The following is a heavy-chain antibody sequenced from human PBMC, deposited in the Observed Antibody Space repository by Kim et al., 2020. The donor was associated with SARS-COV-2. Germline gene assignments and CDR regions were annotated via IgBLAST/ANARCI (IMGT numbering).Heavy chain of an antibody. Sequence: ASVKVSCKASGYTFTSYYMHWVRQAPGQGLEWMGIINPSGGSTSYAQKFQGRVTMTRDTSTSTVYMELSSLRSEDTAVYYCARDRKEAIAVAGFDAFDIWGQGTMVTVSS. D-gene: IGHD6-19*01. V-gene: IGHV1-46*01. CDR2: INPSGGST. CDR3: ARDRKEAIAVAGFDAFDI. CDR1: GYTFTSYY. J-gene: IGHJ3*02.